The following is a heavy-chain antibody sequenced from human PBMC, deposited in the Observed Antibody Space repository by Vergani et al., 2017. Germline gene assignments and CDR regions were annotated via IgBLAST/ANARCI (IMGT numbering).Heavy chain of an antibody. Sequence: QVRLQQWGAGLLKPSETLSLTCAVYGGSFSGYYWSWIRQPPGKGLEWIGEINHSGSTNYNPSLKSRVTISVDTSKNQFSLKLSSVTAADTAVYYCARVIGVTMVRGVMLGFDYWGQGTLVTVSS. D-gene: IGHD3-10*01. CDR2: INHSGST. CDR1: GGSFSGYY. J-gene: IGHJ4*02. CDR3: ARVIGVTMVRGVMLGFDY. V-gene: IGHV4-34*01.